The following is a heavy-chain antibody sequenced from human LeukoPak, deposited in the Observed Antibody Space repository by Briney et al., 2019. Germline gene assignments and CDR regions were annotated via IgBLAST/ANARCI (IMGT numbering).Heavy chain of an antibody. CDR3: ARDLDYYDSSGYYDH. J-gene: IGHJ5*02. CDR2: ISSSSSTI. CDR1: GLPFISYS. D-gene: IGHD3-22*01. Sequence: GGPLKLSCAAPGLPFISYSMTWVRQAPGKGLEWVSYISSSSSTIYYADSVKGRFTISRDNAKNSLYLQMNSLRDEDTAVYYCARDLDYYDSSGYYDHWGQGTLVTVSS. V-gene: IGHV3-48*02.